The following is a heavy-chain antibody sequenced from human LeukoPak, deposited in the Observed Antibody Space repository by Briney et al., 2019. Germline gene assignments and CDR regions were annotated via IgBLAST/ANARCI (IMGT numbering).Heavy chain of an antibody. CDR1: EYTFTNYY. J-gene: IGHJ4*02. D-gene: IGHD1-14*01. CDR2: MNPSDGST. Sequence: ASVKVSCKASEYTFTNYYIHWVRQAPGQGLGWMGIMNPSDGSTTYAQKFQGRVALTRDTSTSTVYMELSSLKSEDSAVYHCARGEPLGDKGFDYWGQGTLVTVSS. V-gene: IGHV1-46*01. CDR3: ARGEPLGDKGFDY.